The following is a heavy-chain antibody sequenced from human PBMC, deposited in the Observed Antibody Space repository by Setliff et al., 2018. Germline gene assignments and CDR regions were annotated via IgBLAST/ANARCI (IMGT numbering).Heavy chain of an antibody. D-gene: IGHD1-26*01. Sequence: TLSLTCAVSGGSISSSNWWSWVRQPPGKGLEWIGEIYHTGSTNYNPSLKSRLTISVDKSKNQFSLRLSSVTAADTAVYYCARAGASMVGEVYYYMDVWGKGTTVTVSS. CDR3: ARAGASMVGEVYYYMDV. V-gene: IGHV4-4*02. CDR1: GGSISSSNW. CDR2: IYHTGST. J-gene: IGHJ6*03.